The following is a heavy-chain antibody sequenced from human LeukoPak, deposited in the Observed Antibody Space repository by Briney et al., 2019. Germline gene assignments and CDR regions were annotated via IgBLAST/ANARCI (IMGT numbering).Heavy chain of an antibody. J-gene: IGHJ4*02. D-gene: IGHD5-24*01. Sequence: PSETLSLTCTVSGGSVSSGSYYWSWIRQPPGKGLEWIGYIYYSGSTNYNPSLKSRVTISVDTSKNQFSLKLSSVTAAGTAVYYCARGGRGWLQSFFDYWGQGTLVTVSS. CDR1: GGSVSSGSYY. CDR3: ARGGRGWLQSFFDY. V-gene: IGHV4-61*01. CDR2: IYYSGST.